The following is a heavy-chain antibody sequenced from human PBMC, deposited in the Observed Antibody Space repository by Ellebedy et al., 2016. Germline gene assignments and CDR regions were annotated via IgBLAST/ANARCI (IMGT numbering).Heavy chain of an antibody. CDR1: GFTFSSYS. CDR3: ARDVYYDSSGDAFDI. V-gene: IGHV3-21*01. J-gene: IGHJ3*02. CDR2: ISSSSSYI. D-gene: IGHD3-22*01. Sequence: GESLKISXAASGFTFSSYSMNWVRQAPGKGLEWVSSISSSSSYIYYADSVKGRFTISRDNAKNSLYLQMNSLRAEDTAVYYCARDVYYDSSGDAFDIWGQGTMVTVSS.